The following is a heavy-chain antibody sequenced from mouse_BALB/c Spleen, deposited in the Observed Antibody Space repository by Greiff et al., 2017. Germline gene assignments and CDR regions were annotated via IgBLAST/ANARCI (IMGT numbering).Heavy chain of an antibody. Sequence: LVKTGASVKISWKASGYSFTGYYMHWVKQSHGKSLEWIGYISCYNGATSYNQKFKGKATFTVDTSSSTAYMQFNSLTSEDSAVYYCARGTGTGWYFDVWGAGTTVTVSS. D-gene: IGHD4-1*01. CDR2: ISCYNGAT. CDR1: GYSFTGYY. V-gene: IGHV1S34*01. CDR3: ARGTGTGWYFDV. J-gene: IGHJ1*01.